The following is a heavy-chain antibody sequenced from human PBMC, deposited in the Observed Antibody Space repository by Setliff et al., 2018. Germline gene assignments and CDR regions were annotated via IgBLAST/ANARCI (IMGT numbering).Heavy chain of an antibody. V-gene: IGHV4-59*01. J-gene: IGHJ4*02. CDR2: VYYSGTA. D-gene: IGHD5-12*01. Sequence: SCTVSGGSFTPYYWSWIRQPPGKGLEWVGYVYYSGTAYYNPSLKSRVTVIVYTSKNQFSLRLSSVTAADTAVYYCARGGTFRYFDYWGQGTPVTVSS. CDR3: ARGGTFRYFDY. CDR1: GGSFTPYY.